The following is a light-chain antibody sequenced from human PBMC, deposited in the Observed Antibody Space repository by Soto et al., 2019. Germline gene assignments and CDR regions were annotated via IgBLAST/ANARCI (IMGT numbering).Light chain of an antibody. CDR1: QSVSSN. J-gene: IGKJ1*01. CDR3: QQYNNWPLWT. Sequence: EILMTQSPATLSVSPGARASLSCRASQSVSSNLAWYQQKPGQAPRLLIYGASTRATGIPARFSGSGSGTEFTLTISSLQSEDFAVYYCQQYNNWPLWTFGQGTKVDIK. V-gene: IGKV3-15*01. CDR2: GAS.